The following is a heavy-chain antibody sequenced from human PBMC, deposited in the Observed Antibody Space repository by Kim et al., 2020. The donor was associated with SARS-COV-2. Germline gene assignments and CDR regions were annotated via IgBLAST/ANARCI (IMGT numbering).Heavy chain of an antibody. Sequence: SETLSLTCTVSGGSISSYYWSWIRQPPGKGLEWIGYIYYSGSTNYNPSLKSRVTISVDTSKNQFSLKLSSVTAADTAVYYCARGSFGFGEYDYWCQGTLVTVSS. CDR3: ARGSFGFGEYDY. CDR1: GGSISSYY. CDR2: IYYSGST. D-gene: IGHD3-10*01. V-gene: IGHV4-59*13. J-gene: IGHJ4*02.